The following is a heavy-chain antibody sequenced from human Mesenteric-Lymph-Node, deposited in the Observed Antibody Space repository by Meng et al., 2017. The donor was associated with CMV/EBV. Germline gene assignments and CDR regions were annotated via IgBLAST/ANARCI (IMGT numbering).Heavy chain of an antibody. Sequence: SETLSLTCTVSGGSFTGGDYYWTWIRQPPGKGLEWVGYIYYSGSTHYTATTYYNPSLKSRVSISVDTSKNQFSLKLSSLTAADTAVYYCGRGRTYGDFDSWGQGTLVTVSS. J-gene: IGHJ4*02. D-gene: IGHD4-17*01. CDR1: GGSFTGGDYY. V-gene: IGHV4-30-4*08. CDR3: GRGRTYGDFDS. CDR2: IYYSGSTHYTATT.